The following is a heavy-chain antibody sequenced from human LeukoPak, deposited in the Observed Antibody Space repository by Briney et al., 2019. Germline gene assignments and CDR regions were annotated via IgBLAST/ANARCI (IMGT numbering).Heavy chain of an antibody. CDR1: GFTFSNAW. CDR2: IKSKIDGGTT. J-gene: IGHJ3*02. V-gene: IGHV3-15*01. CDR3: TTRYGGTLDAFDI. Sequence: GGSLRLSCATSGFTFSNAWMSWVRQAPGKGLEWVGRIKSKIDGGTTNYAAPVKGRFTISRDDSKNTLYLQMNSLKTEDTAVYYCTTRYGGTLDAFDIWGQGTMVTVSS. D-gene: IGHD4-23*01.